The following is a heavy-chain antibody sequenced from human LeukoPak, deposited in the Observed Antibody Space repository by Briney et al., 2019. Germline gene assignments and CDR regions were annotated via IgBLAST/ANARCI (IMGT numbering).Heavy chain of an antibody. CDR2: VYYSGST. Sequence: SETLSLTCTVSGGSISSYYWSWIRQPPGKGLEWIGYVYYSGSTIYNSSLESRVSISVDTSKNQFSLKLSSVTAADTAVYYCARHPGRLFDYWGQGTLVTVSS. J-gene: IGHJ4*02. V-gene: IGHV4-59*08. CDR3: ARHPGRLFDY. CDR1: GGSISSYY.